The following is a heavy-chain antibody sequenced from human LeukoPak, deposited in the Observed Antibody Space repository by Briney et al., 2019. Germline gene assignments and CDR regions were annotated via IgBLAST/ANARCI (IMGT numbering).Heavy chain of an antibody. J-gene: IGHJ4*02. CDR1: GFTVSDNY. D-gene: IGHD5-18*01. CDR2: IYSAGTT. Sequence: GGSLRLSCAASGFTVSDNYISWVRQAPGKGLEWVALIYSAGTTHADSVRGRFTISRDKSKNMLYLQMNSLRAEDTAVYFCARAQGGKIQLWDYYFDYWGQGTLVTVSS. V-gene: IGHV3-66*01. CDR3: ARAQGGKIQLWDYYFDY.